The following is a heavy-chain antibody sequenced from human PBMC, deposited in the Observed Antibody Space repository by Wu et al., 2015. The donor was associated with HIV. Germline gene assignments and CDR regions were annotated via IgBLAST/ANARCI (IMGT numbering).Heavy chain of an antibody. CDR2: ISAYNGNT. D-gene: IGHD2-2*01. CDR1: GYTFTSYG. J-gene: IGHJ6*02. CDR3: ARDQIVVVPAAILYYYGMDV. V-gene: IGHV1-18*01. Sequence: QVQLVQSGAEVKKPGASVKVSCKASGYTFTSYGISWVRQAPGQGLEWMGWISAYNGNTNYAQKLQGRVTMTTDTSTSTAYMELRSLRSGRHGRCITCARDQIVVVPAAILYYYGMDVVGTKGPRYTVSS.